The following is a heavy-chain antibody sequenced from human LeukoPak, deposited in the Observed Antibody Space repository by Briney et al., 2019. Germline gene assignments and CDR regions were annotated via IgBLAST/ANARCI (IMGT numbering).Heavy chain of an antibody. V-gene: IGHV1-2*02. D-gene: IGHD6-6*01. Sequence: ASVKVSCKASGYTFTGYYMRWVRQAPGQGLEWMGWINPNSGGTNYAQKFQGRVTMTRDTSISTAYMELSRLRSDDTAVYYCARTTYSSSSTVVDVWGKGTTVTVSS. CDR2: INPNSGGT. CDR3: ARTTYSSSSTVVDV. CDR1: GYTFTGYY. J-gene: IGHJ6*04.